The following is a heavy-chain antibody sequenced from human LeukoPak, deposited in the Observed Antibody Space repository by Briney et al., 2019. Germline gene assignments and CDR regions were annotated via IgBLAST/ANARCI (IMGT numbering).Heavy chain of an antibody. J-gene: IGHJ3*02. CDR1: GYTFTNYA. CDR2: ISAYNGNT. Sequence: ASVKVSCKASGYTFTNYAMNWVRQAPGQGLEWMGWISAYNGNTELARKFQGRVTLATDASTSTAYVELRGLTSDDTAVYFCARGGSRSRRGDDAFDIWGQGTMVTVSS. D-gene: IGHD3-10*01. CDR3: ARGGSRSRRGDDAFDI. V-gene: IGHV1-18*01.